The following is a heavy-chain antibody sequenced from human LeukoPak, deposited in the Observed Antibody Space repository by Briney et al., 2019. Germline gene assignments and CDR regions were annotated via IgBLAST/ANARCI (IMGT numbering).Heavy chain of an antibody. Sequence: GGSLRLSCAASGFIFDDHGMHWVRQAPGKGLEWVSGISWSSGIIGYADSVKGRFTISRDNAKNSLDLQMESLRAENTAVYYCAVGSLGITMVRGVTMALDAFDIWGQGTMVTVSS. D-gene: IGHD3-10*01. V-gene: IGHV3-9*01. CDR3: AVGSLGITMVRGVTMALDAFDI. CDR2: ISWSSGII. J-gene: IGHJ3*02. CDR1: GFIFDDHG.